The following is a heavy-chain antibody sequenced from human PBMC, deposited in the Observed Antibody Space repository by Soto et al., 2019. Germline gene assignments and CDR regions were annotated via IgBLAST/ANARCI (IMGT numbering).Heavy chain of an antibody. Sequence: QVQLVQSGAEVKKPGASVKVSCKASGFTFTSYGISWVRQAPGQGPEWMGWISGYNGNTNYAQKPQGRITMTTDTSTSTVDMELRSLGSDETAVYYWAGNMGSSVCGAYDIWGQGTMVTVSS. V-gene: IGHV1-18*01. J-gene: IGHJ3*02. CDR2: ISGYNGNT. D-gene: IGHD3-16*01. CDR3: AGNMGSSVCGAYDI. CDR1: GFTFTSYG.